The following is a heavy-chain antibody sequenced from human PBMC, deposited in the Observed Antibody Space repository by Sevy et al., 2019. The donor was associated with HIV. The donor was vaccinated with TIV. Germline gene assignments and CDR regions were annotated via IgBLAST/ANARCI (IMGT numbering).Heavy chain of an antibody. J-gene: IGHJ4*02. CDR2: IQYDGSNK. CDR1: GFSYSSYG. Sequence: TLSLTCAASGFSYSSYGMHWVRQAPGKGLEWVAYIQYDGSNKDYADSVKGRFTISRDNSKNTLDLQMNSLRVEDTAVYYCVKEGGGEGGDHWGQGTLVTVSS. CDR3: VKEGGGEGGDH. V-gene: IGHV3-30*02. D-gene: IGHD2-21*01.